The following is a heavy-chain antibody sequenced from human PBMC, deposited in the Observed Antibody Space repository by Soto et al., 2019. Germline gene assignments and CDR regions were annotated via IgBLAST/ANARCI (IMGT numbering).Heavy chain of an antibody. J-gene: IGHJ6*02. CDR2: ISAYNGNT. D-gene: IGHD6-19*01. Sequence: ASVKVSCKASGYTFTSYGISWVRQAPGQGLEWMGWISAYNGNTNYAQKLQGRVTMTTDTSTSTAYMELRSLRSEDTDVYYCARSVAGTAGEIDYYYDGMDVWGQGTTVTVSS. V-gene: IGHV1-18*01. CDR3: ARSVAGTAGEIDYYYDGMDV. CDR1: GYTFTSYG.